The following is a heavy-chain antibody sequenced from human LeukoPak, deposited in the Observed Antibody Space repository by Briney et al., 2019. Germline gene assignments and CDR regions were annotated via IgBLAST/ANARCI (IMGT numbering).Heavy chain of an antibody. CDR1: GGTFSSYA. V-gene: IGHV1-69*13. Sequence: AASVKVSCKASGGTFSSYAISWVRQAPGQGLEWMGGIIPIFGTANYAQKFQGRVTITADESTSTAYMELSSLRSEDTAVYYCARVGARRDFDYWGQGTLVTVSS. J-gene: IGHJ4*02. CDR3: ARVGARRDFDY. CDR2: IIPIFGTA. D-gene: IGHD1-26*01.